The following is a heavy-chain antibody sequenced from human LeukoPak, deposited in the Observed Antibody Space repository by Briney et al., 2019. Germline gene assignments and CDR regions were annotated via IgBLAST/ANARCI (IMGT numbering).Heavy chain of an antibody. J-gene: IGHJ4*02. CDR3: AREYCSSSCYFDY. D-gene: IGHD2-2*01. V-gene: IGHV4-61*08. CDR2: IYYSAST. Sequence: PSETLSVTCTVSGGSISSGGYYWSWIRQHPGKGLEWIGYIYYSASTNYNPTLRSRLTISVYTSKNQFSLKLSSVTAADTSVYYCAREYCSSSCYFDYWGQGTLVTVSS. CDR1: GGSISSGGYY.